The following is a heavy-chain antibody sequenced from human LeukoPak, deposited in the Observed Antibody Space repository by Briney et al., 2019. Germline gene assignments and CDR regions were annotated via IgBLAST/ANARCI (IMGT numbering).Heavy chain of an antibody. CDR3: ARGRFLYSSSSEGDY. V-gene: IGHV1-18*01. CDR2: ISAYNGNT. D-gene: IGHD6-6*01. J-gene: IGHJ4*02. CDR1: GYTFTSYG. Sequence: ASVKVSCKASGYTFTSYGISWVRQAPGQGLEWMGWISAYNGNTNYAQKFQGRVTMTRNTSISTAYMELSSLRSEDTAVYYCARGRFLYSSSSEGDYWGQGTLVTVSS.